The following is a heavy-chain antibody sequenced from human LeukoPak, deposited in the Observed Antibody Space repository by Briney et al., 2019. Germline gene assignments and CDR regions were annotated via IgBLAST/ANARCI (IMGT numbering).Heavy chain of an antibody. CDR3: ARDEDSSSMSRFYYYYGMDV. J-gene: IGHJ6*02. Sequence: GASVKVSCKASGHTFTSYGISWVRQAPGQGLEWMGWISAYNGNTNYAQKLQGRVTMTTDTSTSTAYMELRSLRSDDTAVYYCARDEDSSSMSRFYYYYGMDVWGQGTTVTVSS. CDR1: GHTFTSYG. V-gene: IGHV1-18*01. D-gene: IGHD6-6*01. CDR2: ISAYNGNT.